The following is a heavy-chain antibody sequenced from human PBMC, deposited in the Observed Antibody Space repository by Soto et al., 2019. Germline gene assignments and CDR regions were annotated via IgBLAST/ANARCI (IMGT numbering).Heavy chain of an antibody. D-gene: IGHD2-8*01. CDR1: GGSISSGGYS. V-gene: IGHV4-30-2*01. CDR2: IYHSGST. CDR3: ARHANRNYYDAFDI. Sequence: SETLCLTCAVSGGSISSGGYSWSWIRQPPGKGLEWIGYIYHSGSTYYNPSLKSRVTISVDRSKNQFSLKLTSVTVADTAVYYCARHANRNYYDAFDIWGQGTMVT. J-gene: IGHJ3*02.